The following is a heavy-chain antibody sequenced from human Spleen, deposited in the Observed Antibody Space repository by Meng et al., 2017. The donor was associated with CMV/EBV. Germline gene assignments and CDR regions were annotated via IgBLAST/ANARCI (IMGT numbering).Heavy chain of an antibody. CDR1: GGSFSGYY. J-gene: IGHJ4*02. CDR3: ARSPYSGSALPFFDY. V-gene: IGHV4-34*01. Sequence: QVHVQQWGDGLLKPSETLSLTCAVYGGSFSGYYWSWIRQPPGKGLEWIGEINHSGSTNYNPSLKSRVTISGDTSNKQFSLKLTSVTAADTAVYYCARSPYSGSALPFFDYWGQGSLVTVSS. CDR2: INHSGST. D-gene: IGHD1-26*01.